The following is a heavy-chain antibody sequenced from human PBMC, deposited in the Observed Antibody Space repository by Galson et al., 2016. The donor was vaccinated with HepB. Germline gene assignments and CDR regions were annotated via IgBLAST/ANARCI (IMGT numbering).Heavy chain of an antibody. Sequence: SLRLSCAASGFVFSDFYLAWVRQVPGKGLEWVASVDRGGSGKYYVDSAKGRLTIFRDNAQNSVFLQMSSLRVEDTALYYCVSGYTSGGWGQGTMVTVSS. D-gene: IGHD6-19*01. V-gene: IGHV3-7*01. CDR3: VSGYTSGG. CDR2: VDRGGSGK. CDR1: GFVFSDFY. J-gene: IGHJ3*01.